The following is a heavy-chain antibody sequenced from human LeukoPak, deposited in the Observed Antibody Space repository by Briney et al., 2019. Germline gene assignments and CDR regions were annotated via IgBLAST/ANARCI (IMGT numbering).Heavy chain of an antibody. J-gene: IGHJ4*02. CDR3: AKERPQTTSFDY. V-gene: IGHV3-23*01. CDR2: ISGSGGNT. Sequence: GGSLRLSCAASGFTFSSYPMNWVRQAPGKGLEWVSTISGSGGNTYYADSVKGRFTISRDNSENTLYLQMNILRAEDTAIYYCAKERPQTTSFDYWGQGTLVTVSS. CDR1: GFTFSSYP. D-gene: IGHD1-7*01.